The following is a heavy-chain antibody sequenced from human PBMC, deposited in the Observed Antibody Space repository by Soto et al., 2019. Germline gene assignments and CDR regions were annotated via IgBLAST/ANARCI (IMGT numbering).Heavy chain of an antibody. CDR3: ARGVPELATIGSFAY. CDR2: IHYSGATP. J-gene: IGHJ4*02. Sequence: ASVKFSCKASGYTLTNYYMHWVRQARGQGIERMGGIHYSGATPSDAQKFQGRVTMARDTSTSTVYVQLSSLTSEDTAVYYCARGVPELATIGSFAYWGQGTLVTVSS. CDR1: GYTLTNYY. V-gene: IGHV1-46*01.